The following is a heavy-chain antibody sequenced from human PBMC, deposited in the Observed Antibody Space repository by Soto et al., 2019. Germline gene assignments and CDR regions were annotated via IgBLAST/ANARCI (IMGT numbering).Heavy chain of an antibody. Sequence: SETRSLTCTVSGGSISRYYWSWIRQPPGKGLEWIGYIYYSGTTNYNPSLKSRVTISVDTSKNQLSLKLSSVTAADTAVYYCARRYGYSFDYWGQGTLVTVS. V-gene: IGHV4-59*08. J-gene: IGHJ4*02. D-gene: IGHD5-18*01. CDR3: ARRYGYSFDY. CDR2: IYYSGTT. CDR1: GGSISRYY.